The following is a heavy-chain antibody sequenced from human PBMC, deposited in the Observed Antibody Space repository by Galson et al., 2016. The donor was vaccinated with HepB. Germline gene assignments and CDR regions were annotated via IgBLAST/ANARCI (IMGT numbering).Heavy chain of an antibody. Sequence: SLRLSCAASGFTFSSYWMSWVRQAPGKGLEWVANIKQDGSQKNYVDSVKGRFTISRGNAKNSLYLQMNSLRADDTAVYYCARGRTYDSNAFDTWGQGTMVTVSS. CDR3: ARGRTYDSNAFDT. V-gene: IGHV3-7*01. D-gene: IGHD3-9*01. CDR2: IKQDGSQK. CDR1: GFTFSSYW. J-gene: IGHJ3*02.